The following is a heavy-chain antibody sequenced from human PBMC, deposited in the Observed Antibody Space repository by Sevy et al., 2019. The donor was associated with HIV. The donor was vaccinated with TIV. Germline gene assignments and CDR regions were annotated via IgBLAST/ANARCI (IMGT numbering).Heavy chain of an antibody. CDR2: INHSGST. Sequence: SETLSLTCAVYGGSFSGYYWSWIRQPPGKGLERIGEINHSGSTNYNPSLKSRVTISVDTSKNQFSLKLSSVTAADTAVYYCARVRFFRYGMDVWGQGTTVTVSS. CDR1: GGSFSGYY. J-gene: IGHJ6*02. V-gene: IGHV4-34*01. CDR3: ARVRFFRYGMDV. D-gene: IGHD3-3*01.